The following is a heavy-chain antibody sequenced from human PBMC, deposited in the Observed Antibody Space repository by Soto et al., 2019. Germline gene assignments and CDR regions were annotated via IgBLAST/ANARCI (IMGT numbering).Heavy chain of an antibody. CDR3: AKSLVGSSSLAL. V-gene: IGHV3-23*01. D-gene: IGHD6-6*01. J-gene: IGHJ4*02. CDR2: ISGSGGST. CDR1: GFTFGSYA. Sequence: EVQLLESGGGLVQPGGSLRLSCAASGFTFGSYAMSWVRQAPGKGLEWVSAISGSGGSTYYADSVKGRFTISRDNSKNTLYLQMNSLRAEDTAVYYCAKSLVGSSSLALWGQGTLVTVSS.